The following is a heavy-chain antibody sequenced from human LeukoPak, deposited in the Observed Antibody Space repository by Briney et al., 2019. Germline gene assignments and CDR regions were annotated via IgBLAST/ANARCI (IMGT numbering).Heavy chain of an antibody. D-gene: IGHD6-13*01. V-gene: IGHV3-64D*06. J-gene: IGHJ5*02. CDR1: GFTFSDYS. CDR3: VKGQQQLIYKWFDP. Sequence: GGTLRLSCSASGFTFSDYSVHWVRQAPGKGLEYVSGIGGNGDSTHYADSAKGRFTISRDNSKNTLYLQMSSLRGDDTAVYYCVKGQQQLIYKWFDPWGQGTLVPVSS. CDR2: IGGNGDST.